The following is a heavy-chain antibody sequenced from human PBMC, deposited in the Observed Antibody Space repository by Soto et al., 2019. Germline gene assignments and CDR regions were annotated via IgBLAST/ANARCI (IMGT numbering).Heavy chain of an antibody. CDR1: GFTFSSYA. Sequence: EVQLLESGGGLVQPGGSLRLSCAASGFTFSSYAMSWVRQAPGKGLECVSIIGVGGGDRYYPESVKGRFTSSRDNSRDTLYLEMNSLRDEDSAVYYCARVRFGELVWGQGNLVTVSS. J-gene: IGHJ4*02. CDR2: IGVGGGDR. V-gene: IGHV3-23*01. D-gene: IGHD3-10*01. CDR3: ARVRFGELV.